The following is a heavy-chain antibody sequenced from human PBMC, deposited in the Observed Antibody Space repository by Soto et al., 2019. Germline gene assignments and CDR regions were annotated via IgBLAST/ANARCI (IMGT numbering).Heavy chain of an antibody. J-gene: IGHJ5*02. CDR1: GGSISSGGYY. D-gene: IGHD3-9*01. CDR3: ARDRKGGYDILAGVQNWFAP. CDR2: IYYSGST. Sequence: PPETLSLTCTVSGGSISSGGYYWSWIRQHPGKGLEWIGYIYYSGSTYYNPSLKSRVTISVDTSKNQFSLKLSSVTAADMAVYYCARDRKGGYDILAGVQNWFAPRGQRTLV. V-gene: IGHV4-31*03.